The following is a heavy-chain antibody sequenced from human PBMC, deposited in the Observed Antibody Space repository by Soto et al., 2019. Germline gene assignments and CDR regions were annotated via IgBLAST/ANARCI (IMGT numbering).Heavy chain of an antibody. CDR1: GFTLTTYS. CDR2: INKNGFTI. D-gene: IGHD6-19*01. Sequence: GGSLRLSCAVSGFTLTTYSMNWVRQAPGRGLEWISFINKNGFTIYYADPVKGRFTISRDYAKNSLYLQMDSLRHEDTAVYYCARGAVTGTSLFDYWGLGTLVTVSS. V-gene: IGHV3-48*02. J-gene: IGHJ4*02. CDR3: ARGAVTGTSLFDY.